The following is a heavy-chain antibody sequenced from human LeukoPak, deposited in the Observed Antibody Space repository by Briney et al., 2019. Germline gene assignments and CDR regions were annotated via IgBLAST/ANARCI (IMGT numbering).Heavy chain of an antibody. CDR1: GGSFSGYY. CDR2: INHSGST. Sequence: SETLSLTCAVYGGSFSGYYWSWIRQPPGKGLEWIGEINHSGSTNYNPSLKSRVTISVDTSKNQFSLKLSSVTAADTAVYYCAREGDYGDYGNFDYWGQGTLVTVSS. CDR3: AREGDYGDYGNFDY. J-gene: IGHJ4*02. V-gene: IGHV4-34*01. D-gene: IGHD4-17*01.